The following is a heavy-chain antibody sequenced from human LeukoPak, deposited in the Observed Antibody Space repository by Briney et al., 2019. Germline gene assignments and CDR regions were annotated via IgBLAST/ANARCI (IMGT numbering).Heavy chain of an antibody. CDR2: ISSGSRTI. J-gene: IGHJ4*01. CDR3: VRESIRGTRDFDY. V-gene: IGHV3-48*04. Sequence: GGSLRLSCVASGFSFSGYSMNWVRQAPGKGLDWVSYISSGSRTIFYGDSVKGRFTISRDNAKNSLNLQMNSLRAEDTAVYYCVRESIRGTRDFDYWGHGTLVTVSS. CDR1: GFSFSGYS. D-gene: IGHD3-10*01.